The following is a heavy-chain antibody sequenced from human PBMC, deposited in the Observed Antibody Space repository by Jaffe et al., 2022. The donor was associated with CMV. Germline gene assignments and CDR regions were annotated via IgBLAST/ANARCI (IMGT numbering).Heavy chain of an antibody. D-gene: IGHD3-22*01. CDR1: GYTFTSYA. Sequence: QVQLVQSGAEVKKPGASVKVSCKASGYTFTSYAMHWVRQAPGQRLEWMGWINAGNGNTKYSQKFQGRVTITRDTSASTAYMELSSLRSEDTAVYYCARSDAVVMPFDIWGQGTMVTVSS. V-gene: IGHV1-3*01. CDR3: ARSDAVVMPFDI. CDR2: INAGNGNT. J-gene: IGHJ3*02.